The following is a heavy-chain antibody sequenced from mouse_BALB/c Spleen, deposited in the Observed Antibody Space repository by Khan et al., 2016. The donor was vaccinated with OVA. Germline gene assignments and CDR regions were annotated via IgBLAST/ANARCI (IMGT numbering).Heavy chain of an antibody. V-gene: IGHV2-6-7*01. CDR2: IWGDGST. CDR1: GFSLTGYG. D-gene: IGHD2-4*01. J-gene: IGHJ4*01. Sequence: QVQLKESGPGLVAPSQSLSITCTVSGFSLTGYGVNWVRQPLGKGLEWLGMIWGDGSTDYNSALKSRLSISKDNSKSQVFLKMNSLQTDDTARYYCARGTDDYALYAMDYWGQGTSVTVSS. CDR3: ARGTDDYALYAMDY.